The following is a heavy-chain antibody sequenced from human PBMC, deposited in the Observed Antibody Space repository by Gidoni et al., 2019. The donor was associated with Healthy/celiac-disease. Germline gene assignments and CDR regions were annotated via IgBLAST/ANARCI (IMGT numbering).Heavy chain of an antibody. CDR1: GGSISRYY. D-gene: IGHD6-19*01. V-gene: IGHV4-59*01. CDR2: IYYSGST. J-gene: IGHJ6*02. Sequence: QVQLQESGPGLVKPSETLSLTCTVSGGSISRYYWSWIRQPPGKGLEWIGYIYYSGSTNYNPSLKSRVTISVDTSMNQFSLKLSSVTAADTAVYYCARNSSGWGIYYYYYGMDVWGQGTTVTVSS. CDR3: ARNSSGWGIYYYYYGMDV.